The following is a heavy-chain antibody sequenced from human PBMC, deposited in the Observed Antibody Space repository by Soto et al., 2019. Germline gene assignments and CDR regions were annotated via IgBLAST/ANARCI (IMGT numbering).Heavy chain of an antibody. V-gene: IGHV4-59*01. CDR1: GGSISTYY. J-gene: IGHJ5*02. CDR2: IYYDGST. Sequence: HVQLQESGPGLVKPSETLSLTCTVSGGSISTYYWSWIRQPPGKGLEWIGYIYYDGSTSYNPSLRRPVTISVDTSKNQFSLILSSVTSADTAVYYCARDQLSSGLYVWFDPWGQGTLVTVSS. D-gene: IGHD6-25*01. CDR3: ARDQLSSGLYVWFDP.